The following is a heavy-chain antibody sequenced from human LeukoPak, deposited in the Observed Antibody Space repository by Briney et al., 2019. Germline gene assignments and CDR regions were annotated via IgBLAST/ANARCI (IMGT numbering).Heavy chain of an antibody. CDR1: GFTFNIYG. V-gene: IGHV3-48*04. CDR3: ARDQVSIAGTGIDY. D-gene: IGHD6-13*01. Sequence: GGSLRLSCAASGFTFNIYGMNWVRQAPGKGLEWVSYISSSGNSISYADSVKGRFTISRDNAKNSLFLQMNSLRAEDTAVYYCARDQVSIAGTGIDYWGQGTLVTVSS. CDR2: ISSSGNSI. J-gene: IGHJ4*02.